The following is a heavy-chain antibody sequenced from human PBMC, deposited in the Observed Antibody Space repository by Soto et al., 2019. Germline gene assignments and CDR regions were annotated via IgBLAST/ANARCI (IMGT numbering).Heavy chain of an antibody. V-gene: IGHV6-1*01. D-gene: IGHD1-26*01. CDR2: TYYRSKWYY. CDR1: GDSVSSNSAG. J-gene: IGHJ4*01. Sequence: SQTLSLTSALTGDSVSSNSAGWSWVRQSPSRGLEWLGRTYYRSKWYYEYAVSVRGRITINPDTSKNQYSLQLNSVTPEDTAVYFCARGEQYSGRIFDYWGQGTLVTVSS. CDR3: ARGEQYSGRIFDY.